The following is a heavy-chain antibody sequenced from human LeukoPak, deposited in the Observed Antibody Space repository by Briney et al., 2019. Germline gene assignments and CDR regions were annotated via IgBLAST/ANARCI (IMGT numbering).Heavy chain of an antibody. V-gene: IGHV1-69*04. J-gene: IGHJ4*02. D-gene: IGHD2-2*02. CDR2: IIPILGIG. CDR1: GGTFSSYT. Sequence: SVKVSCKASGGTFSSYTISWVRQAPGQGLEWMGRIIPILGIGNYAQKFQGRVTITADKSTSTAYMELSSLRSEDTAVYYCARDCSSTSCYNGGYWGQGTLVTVSS. CDR3: ARDCSSTSCYNGGY.